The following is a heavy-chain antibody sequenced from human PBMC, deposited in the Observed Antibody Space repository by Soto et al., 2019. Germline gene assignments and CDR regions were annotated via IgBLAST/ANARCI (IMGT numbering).Heavy chain of an antibody. J-gene: IGHJ5*02. Sequence: GGSLRLSCAASGFTFSSYAMHWVRQAPGKGLEWVAVISYDGSNKYYADSVKGRFTISRDNSKNTLYLQMNSLRAEDAVVYYCARDTPVSYGNWFDPWGQGTLVTVSS. V-gene: IGHV3-30-3*01. CDR1: GFTFSSYA. D-gene: IGHD2-15*01. CDR3: ARDTPVSYGNWFDP. CDR2: ISYDGSNK.